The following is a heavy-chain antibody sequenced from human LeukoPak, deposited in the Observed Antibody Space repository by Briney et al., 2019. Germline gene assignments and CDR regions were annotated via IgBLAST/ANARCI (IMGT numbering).Heavy chain of an antibody. D-gene: IGHD6-19*01. J-gene: IGHJ3*02. Sequence: SETLSLTWTVSGDSISSGDYYWSWIREPAGKGLEWIGRISSSGSTNYNPSLKSRVTISVDTSKNQFSLKLSSVTAADTAVYFCARENGAVAGLDAFDIWGQGTMVTVSS. V-gene: IGHV4-61*02. CDR1: GDSISSGDYY. CDR3: ARENGAVAGLDAFDI. CDR2: ISSSGST.